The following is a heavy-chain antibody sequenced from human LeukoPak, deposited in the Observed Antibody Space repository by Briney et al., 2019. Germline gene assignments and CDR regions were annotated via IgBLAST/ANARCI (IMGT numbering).Heavy chain of an antibody. Sequence: PGGSLRLSCAASGFTFSAYWMHWVRQAPGKGLVWVSGINSDGRTTSYADSVKGRFTVSRDNAKNTLYLQMNSLRVEDTAVYYCARGRYYGMDVWGQETTVTVFS. CDR1: GFTFSAYW. V-gene: IGHV3-74*01. CDR2: INSDGRTT. CDR3: ARGRYYGMDV. J-gene: IGHJ6*02.